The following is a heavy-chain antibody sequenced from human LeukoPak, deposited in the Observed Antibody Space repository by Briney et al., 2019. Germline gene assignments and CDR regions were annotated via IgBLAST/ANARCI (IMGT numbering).Heavy chain of an antibody. CDR2: IAYDGSAK. CDR1: GFTFSSYG. D-gene: IGHD3-22*01. CDR3: AKGDRYYYDSSDKEFDY. Sequence: PGGSLRLSCAASGFTFSSYGMHWVRQAPGKGLEWVAVIAYDGSAKYYADSVKGRFTISRDNSKNTLYLQMNSLRAEDTAVFYCAKGDRYYYDSSDKEFDYWGQGTLVTVSS. J-gene: IGHJ4*02. V-gene: IGHV3-30*18.